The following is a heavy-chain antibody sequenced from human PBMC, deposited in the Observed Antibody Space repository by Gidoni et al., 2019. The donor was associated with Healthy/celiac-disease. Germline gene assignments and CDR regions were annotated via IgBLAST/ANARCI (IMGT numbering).Heavy chain of an antibody. CDR3: ATHTGRSSWSQYYFDY. Sequence: SGYTLTELSMHWVRQAPGKGLEWMGGFDPEDGETIYAQKFQGRVTMTEDTSTDTAYMELSSLRSEDTAVYYCATHTGRSSWSQYYFDYWGQGTLVTVSS. J-gene: IGHJ4*02. CDR2: FDPEDGET. D-gene: IGHD6-13*01. V-gene: IGHV1-24*01. CDR1: GYTLTELS.